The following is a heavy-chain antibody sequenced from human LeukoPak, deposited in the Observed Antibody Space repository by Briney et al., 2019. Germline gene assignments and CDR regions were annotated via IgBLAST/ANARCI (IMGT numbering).Heavy chain of an antibody. D-gene: IGHD6-6*01. CDR2: ISSSSSTI. V-gene: IGHV3-48*01. J-gene: IGHJ4*02. CDR1: GFTFSSYS. Sequence: GGSQRLSCAASGFTFSSYSMNWVRQAPGKGLEWVSYISSSSSTIYYADSVKGRFTISRDNAKNSLYLQMNSLRAEDTAVYYCAREAARVSFDYWGQGTLVTVSS. CDR3: AREAARVSFDY.